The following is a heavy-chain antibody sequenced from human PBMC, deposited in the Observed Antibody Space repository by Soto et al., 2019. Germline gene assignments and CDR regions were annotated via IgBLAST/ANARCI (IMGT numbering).Heavy chain of an antibody. CDR1: GFTFSSYA. CDR3: AKGRRITIFGVVIPPYGMDV. J-gene: IGHJ6*02. D-gene: IGHD3-3*01. CDR2: ISGSGGST. Sequence: LRLSCAASGFTFSSYAMSWVRQAPGKGLEWVSAISGSGGSTYYADSVKGRFTISRDNSKNTLYLQMNSLRAEDTAVYYCAKGRRITIFGVVIPPYGMDVWGQGTTVTVSS. V-gene: IGHV3-23*01.